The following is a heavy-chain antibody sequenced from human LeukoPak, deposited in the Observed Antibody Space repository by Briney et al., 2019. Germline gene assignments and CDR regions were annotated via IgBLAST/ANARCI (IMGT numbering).Heavy chain of an antibody. V-gene: IGHV3-53*01. J-gene: IGHJ4*02. CDR2: IYSGGST. D-gene: IGHD3-9*01. Sequence: GGSLRLSCAASGFTVSSNYMSWVRQAPGKGLEWVSVIYSGGSTYYADSVKGRFTISRDNSKNTLYLQMNSLRAEDTAVYYCARGREYFDWLLPPFDYWGQGTLVTVSS. CDR1: GFTVSSNY. CDR3: ARGREYFDWLLPPFDY.